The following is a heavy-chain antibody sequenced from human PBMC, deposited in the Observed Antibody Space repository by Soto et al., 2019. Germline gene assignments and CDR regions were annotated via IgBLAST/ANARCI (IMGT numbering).Heavy chain of an antibody. Sequence: GGSLRLSCAASGFTFSSYWMHWVRQAPGKGLVWVSRINSDGSSTSYADSVKGRFTISRDNAKNTLYLQMNSLRAEETAVYYCARGSSITMVRGPIYLTPTHNWFDPWGQGTLVTVSS. CDR3: ARGSSITMVRGPIYLTPTHNWFDP. J-gene: IGHJ5*02. D-gene: IGHD3-10*01. CDR1: GFTFSSYW. V-gene: IGHV3-74*01. CDR2: INSDGSST.